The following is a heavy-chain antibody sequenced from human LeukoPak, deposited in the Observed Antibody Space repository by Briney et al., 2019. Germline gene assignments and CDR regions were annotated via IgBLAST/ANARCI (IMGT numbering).Heavy chain of an antibody. CDR2: IDSSSSSI. V-gene: IGHV3-48*01. J-gene: IGHJ4*02. CDR1: GFIFTSHS. CDR3: ARGNGPGSGIIDY. D-gene: IGHD3-10*01. Sequence: GGSLRLSCAASGFIFTSHSMNWVRQAPGKGLEWVSFIDSSSSSIHYADSVRGRFTISRDNAKNLLYLQMNSLRAEDTAEYFCARGNGPGSGIIDYWGQGTLVAASS.